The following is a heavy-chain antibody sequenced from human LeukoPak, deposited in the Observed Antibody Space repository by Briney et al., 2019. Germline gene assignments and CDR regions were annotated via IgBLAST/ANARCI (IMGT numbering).Heavy chain of an antibody. CDR3: ARSYKYYYDSSGYYSG. D-gene: IGHD3-22*01. CDR2: INHSGST. J-gene: IGHJ4*02. Sequence: SETLSLTCAVYGGSFSGYYWSWIRQPPGKGLEWIGEINHSGSTNYNPSLKSRVTISVDTSKNQFSLKLSSVTAADTAVYYCARSYKYYYDSSGYYSGWGQGTLVTVSS. CDR1: GGSFSGYY. V-gene: IGHV4-34*01.